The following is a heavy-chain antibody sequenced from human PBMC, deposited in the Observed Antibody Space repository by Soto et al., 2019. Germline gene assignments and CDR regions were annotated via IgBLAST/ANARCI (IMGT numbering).Heavy chain of an antibody. CDR1: GGSISSSNW. V-gene: IGHV4-4*02. Sequence: QVQLQESGPGLVKPSGTLSLTCAVSGGSISSSNWWSWVRQPPGKGLEWIGEIYHSGSTNYNPSPKSRVTLSVDKSKNQFSLQLSSVTAADTAVYYCARDKADILTGYYGYYYYGMDVWGQGTTVTVSS. CDR3: ARDKADILTGYYGYYYYGMDV. D-gene: IGHD3-9*01. J-gene: IGHJ6*02. CDR2: IYHSGST.